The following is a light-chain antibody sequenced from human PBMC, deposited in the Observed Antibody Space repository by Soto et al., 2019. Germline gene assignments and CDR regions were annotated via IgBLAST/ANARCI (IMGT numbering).Light chain of an antibody. CDR1: QSVSSNY. V-gene: IGKV3-20*01. J-gene: IGKJ3*01. CDR2: GAS. Sequence: EIVLTQSPGTLSLSPGERATLSCRASQSVSSNYLAWYQRKPGQAPRLLIYGASSRATGIPDRFSGSGSGTDFTLTISRLEPEDFAVYYCQLYGSSTFTFGPGTKVDIK. CDR3: QLYGSSTFT.